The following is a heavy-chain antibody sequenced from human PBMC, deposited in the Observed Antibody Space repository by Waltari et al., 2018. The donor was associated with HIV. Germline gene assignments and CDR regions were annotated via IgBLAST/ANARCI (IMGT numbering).Heavy chain of an antibody. Sequence: EVQLLESGGGVVPPGGSLRLSCAASGFTFGAHGMNWVRQAPGKGLEWVSGLNWNGASTGYADSVKGRFTISRDNAKNSLFLQMNSLRAEDTALYHCVREGERAGRLDYWGRGTLLTVSS. CDR3: VREGERAGRLDY. J-gene: IGHJ4*02. V-gene: IGHV3-20*01. CDR1: GFTFGAHG. CDR2: LNWNGAST. D-gene: IGHD3-16*01.